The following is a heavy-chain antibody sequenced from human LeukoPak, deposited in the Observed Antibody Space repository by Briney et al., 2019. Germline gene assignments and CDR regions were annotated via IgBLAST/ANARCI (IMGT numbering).Heavy chain of an antibody. CDR2: ISAYDGNT. D-gene: IGHD3-16*02. J-gene: IGHJ4*02. CDR3: ARGLGNYPEIPLDY. V-gene: IGHV1-18*01. CDR1: GYTFTSYG. Sequence: GASVKVSCKASGYTFTSYGISWVRQAPGQGLEWMGWISAYDGNTNYPQKLQGRVTMTTDTSTSTAYMELRSLRSDDTAVFYCARGLGNYPEIPLDYWGQGTLVTVSS.